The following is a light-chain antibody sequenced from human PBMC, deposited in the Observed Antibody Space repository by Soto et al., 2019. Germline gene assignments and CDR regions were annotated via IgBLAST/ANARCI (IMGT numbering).Light chain of an antibody. CDR1: QSISSW. V-gene: IGKV1-5*03. J-gene: IGKJ1*01. CDR3: QQYNSYPWT. Sequence: DIQMTQSPSTLSASVGDRVTITCRASQSISSWLAWYQQKPGKAPKRLIYKASSLESVVPSRFRGSGSGTEFTLTINSLQPDDFATYDCQQYNSYPWTFGQETKVEIK. CDR2: KAS.